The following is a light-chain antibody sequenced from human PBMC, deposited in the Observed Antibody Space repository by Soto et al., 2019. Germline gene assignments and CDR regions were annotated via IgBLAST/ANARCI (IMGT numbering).Light chain of an antibody. CDR2: DAS. CDR1: QSVSSY. Sequence: EIVLRQSPVTLSLSPGERATVSCRASQSVSSYLAWYQQKPGQAPRLLIYDASNRATGIPARFSGSGSGTDFTLTISSLEPEEFAVYYCQQRSNWPPLFTFGDGTKVDI. J-gene: IGKJ3*01. V-gene: IGKV3-11*01. CDR3: QQRSNWPPLFT.